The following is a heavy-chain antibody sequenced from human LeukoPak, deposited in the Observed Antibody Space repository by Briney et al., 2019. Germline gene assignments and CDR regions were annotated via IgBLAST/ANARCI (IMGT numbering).Heavy chain of an antibody. J-gene: IGHJ4*02. V-gene: IGHV1-18*01. Sequence: ASVKVSCKASGYTFTSYGISWVRQAPGQGLEWMGWISAYNGNTNYAQKLQGRVTMTTDTSTSTAYMELRSLRSDDTAVYYCASCDYGGNSVECYHFDYWGQGTLVTVSS. CDR1: GYTFTSYG. D-gene: IGHD4-23*01. CDR2: ISAYNGNT. CDR3: ASCDYGGNSVECYHFDY.